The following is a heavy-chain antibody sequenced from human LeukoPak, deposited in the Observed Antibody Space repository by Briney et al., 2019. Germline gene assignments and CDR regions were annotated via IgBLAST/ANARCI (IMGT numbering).Heavy chain of an antibody. CDR1: GFTFDDYG. V-gene: IGHV3-53*01. D-gene: IGHD6-19*01. J-gene: IGHJ4*02. CDR2: IYSGGST. CDR3: ATRAIYGAVAVF. Sequence: QAGGSLRLSCAASGFTFDDYGMSWVRQAPGKGLEWVSVIYSGGSTYYADSVKGRFIISRDNSKNTLYLQMNSLRAEDTAVYYCATRAIYGAVAVFWGQGTLVTVSS.